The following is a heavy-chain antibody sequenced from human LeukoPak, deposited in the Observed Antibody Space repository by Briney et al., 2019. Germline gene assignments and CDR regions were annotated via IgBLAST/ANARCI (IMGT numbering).Heavy chain of an antibody. CDR3: VRGTPRSLTPVTLFEH. V-gene: IGHV3-74*01. J-gene: IGHJ4*02. Sequence: GGSLRLSCAASGFTFSSYWMHWVRQAPGKGLVWVSRINSDGSTTSYADSVKGRFTISRDNAKNTLYLQMNSLRAEDTAVYYCVRGTPRSLTPVTLFEHWGQGTLVTVSS. CDR1: GFTFSSYW. D-gene: IGHD4-17*01. CDR2: INSDGSTT.